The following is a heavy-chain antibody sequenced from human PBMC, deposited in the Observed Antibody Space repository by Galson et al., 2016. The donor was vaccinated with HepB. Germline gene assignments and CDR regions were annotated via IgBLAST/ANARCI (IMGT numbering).Heavy chain of an antibody. CDR2: IFHSGRV. Sequence: LTCAVSGVSITSSDWWSWVRQPPGQGLEWIGQIFHSGRVNYTPSLASRVTISIDTSNNHFSLRLTSVTAADTALYYCARQYWGGPSDYWGQGTLVTVSS. CDR1: GVSITSSDW. CDR3: ARQYWGGPSDY. V-gene: IGHV4-4*02. J-gene: IGHJ4*02. D-gene: IGHD2/OR15-2a*01.